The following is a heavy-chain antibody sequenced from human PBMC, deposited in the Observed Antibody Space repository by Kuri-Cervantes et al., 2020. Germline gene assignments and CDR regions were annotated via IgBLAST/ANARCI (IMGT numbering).Heavy chain of an antibody. J-gene: IGHJ3*02. Sequence: SLKISCAASKFIFDDKAMHWVRQAPGKGLEWVSGISWNSGRIGYAGSVKGRFTISRDNAKNSLFLQMNSLRAEDTALYYCAKGGYTTEDALDIWGQGTMVTVSS. CDR2: ISWNSGRI. V-gene: IGHV3-9*01. D-gene: IGHD2-8*02. CDR1: KFIFDDKA. CDR3: AKGGYTTEDALDI.